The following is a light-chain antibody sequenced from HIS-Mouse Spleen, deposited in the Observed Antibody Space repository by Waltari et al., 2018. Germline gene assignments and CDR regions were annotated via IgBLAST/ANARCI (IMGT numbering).Light chain of an antibody. CDR2: DVS. V-gene: IGLV2-11*01. CDR1: RSDVVGYNY. Sequence: QSALTQPRSVSGSPGQSVTISCTGTRSDVVGYNYVSWYHQHPGKAPKLMIYDVSKRPSGVPDRFSGSKSGNTASLTISGLQAEDEADYYCCSYAGSYTGVFGTGTKVTVL. J-gene: IGLJ1*01. CDR3: CSYAGSYTGV.